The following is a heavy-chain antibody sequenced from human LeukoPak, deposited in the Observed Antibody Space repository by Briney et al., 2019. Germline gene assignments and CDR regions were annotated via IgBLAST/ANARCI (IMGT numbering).Heavy chain of an antibody. CDR3: ARDVGWFRFDY. V-gene: IGHV3-7*03. Sequence: GGSLRLSCAASGFTFSSYWMTWVRQAPGKGLEWVADIKGDGSEKRCEDSVKGRFTVSRDNAKNSLYLQMNSLRVEDAAVYYCARDVGWFRFDYWGHGTLVTASS. CDR2: IKGDGSEK. D-gene: IGHD2-15*01. J-gene: IGHJ4*01. CDR1: GFTFSSYW.